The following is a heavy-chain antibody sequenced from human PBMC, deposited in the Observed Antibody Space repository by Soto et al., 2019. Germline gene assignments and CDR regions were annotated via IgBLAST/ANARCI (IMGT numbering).Heavy chain of an antibody. CDR3: ARASASSNLRGVVIN. V-gene: IGHV4-4*02. J-gene: IGHJ4*02. D-gene: IGHD3-10*01. Sequence: QVQLQESGPGLVKPSGTLSLTCALSGASIITDNWWSWVRQPPGKEMEWIGEIYHSGNTNFNPSVKIRATISVDPPKNQFSLWVSSLTAADTAFYYGARASASSNLRGVVINGGQGTLVTVSS. CDR2: IYHSGNT. CDR1: GASIITDNW.